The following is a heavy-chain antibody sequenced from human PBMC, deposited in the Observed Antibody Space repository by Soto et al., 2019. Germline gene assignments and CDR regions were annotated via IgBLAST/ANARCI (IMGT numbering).Heavy chain of an antibody. Sequence: PGGSLRLSCAASGFTFSSYAMHWVRQAPGKGLEWVAVISYDGSNKYYADSVKGRFTISRDNSKNTLYLQMNSLRAEDTAVYYCASVGPTSYFWGQGTTVPVSS. D-gene: IGHD3-10*01. J-gene: IGHJ6*02. V-gene: IGHV3-30-3*01. CDR1: GFTFSSYA. CDR3: ASVGPTSYF. CDR2: ISYDGSNK.